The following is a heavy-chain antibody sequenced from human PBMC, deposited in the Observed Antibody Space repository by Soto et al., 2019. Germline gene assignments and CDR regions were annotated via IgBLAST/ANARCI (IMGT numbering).Heavy chain of an antibody. CDR2: ISSGGNSI. CDR3: ARVRPDYDFWSGYDDL. Sequence: EVQLVESGGDLVQSGGSLRLSCAASGFTFSSYEMKWVRQAPGKGLEWVSYISSGGNSIYYADSVKGRFTISRDNAKNSLYLQMNSLRAEGTAVYYCARVRPDYDFWSGYDDLWGQGTLVTVSS. CDR1: GFTFSSYE. D-gene: IGHD3-3*01. V-gene: IGHV3-48*03. J-gene: IGHJ5*02.